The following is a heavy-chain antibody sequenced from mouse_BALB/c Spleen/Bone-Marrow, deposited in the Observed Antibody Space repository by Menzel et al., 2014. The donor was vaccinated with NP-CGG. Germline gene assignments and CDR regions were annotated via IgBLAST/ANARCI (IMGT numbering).Heavy chain of an antibody. CDR2: IDPANGNT. J-gene: IGHJ2*01. Sequence: EVKLVESGAELVKPGASVKLSCTASGFNIKDTYIHWVKQRPEQGLEWIGRIDPANGNTKYDPKLQGKATITADTSSSTAYLYLSRLTSEDTVVYYCARYRLGTYFDYWGQSTTLTVSS. V-gene: IGHV14-3*02. D-gene: IGHD2-14*01. CDR1: GFNIKDTY. CDR3: ARYRLGTYFDY.